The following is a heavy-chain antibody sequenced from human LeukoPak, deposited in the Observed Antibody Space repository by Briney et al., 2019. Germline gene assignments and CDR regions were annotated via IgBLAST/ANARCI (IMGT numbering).Heavy chain of an antibody. D-gene: IGHD2-2*01. CDR1: GFTFSRYS. Sequence: GGSLRLSCAASGFTFSRYSMNWVRQAPGKGLEWVSSICSSSSFIYYADSVKGRFTISRDNAKNSLYLQMNSLRAEDTAVYYCARDPPLGSCSTISCPHLDYWGQGTLVTVSS. V-gene: IGHV3-21*01. CDR2: ICSSSSFI. J-gene: IGHJ4*02. CDR3: ARDPPLGSCSTISCPHLDY.